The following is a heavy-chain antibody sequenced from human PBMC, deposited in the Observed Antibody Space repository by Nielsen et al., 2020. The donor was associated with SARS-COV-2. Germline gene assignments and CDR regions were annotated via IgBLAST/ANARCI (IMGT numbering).Heavy chain of an antibody. CDR2: IYSGGSST. J-gene: IGHJ6*02. Sequence: GESLKISCAASGFTFSSYAMSWVRQAPGKGLEWVSVIYSGGSSTYYADSVKDRFTISRDNSENTLYLQMNSLRAEDTAVYYCAKEIDVWGQGTTVTVSS. CDR1: GFTFSSYA. V-gene: IGHV3-23*03. CDR3: AKEIDV.